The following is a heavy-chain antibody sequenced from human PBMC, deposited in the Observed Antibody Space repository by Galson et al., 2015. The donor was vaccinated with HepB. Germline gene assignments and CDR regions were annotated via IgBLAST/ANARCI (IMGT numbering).Heavy chain of an antibody. CDR2: IIPILGIA. CDR1: GGTFSSYA. J-gene: IGHJ6*02. Sequence: SVKVSCKASGGTFSSYAISWVRQAPGQGLEWMGRIIPILGIANYAQKFQGRVTITADKSTSTAYMELSSLRSEDTAVYYCGVAAAGAYYYYGMDVWGQGTTVTVSS. D-gene: IGHD6-13*01. V-gene: IGHV1-69*04. CDR3: GVAAAGAYYYYGMDV.